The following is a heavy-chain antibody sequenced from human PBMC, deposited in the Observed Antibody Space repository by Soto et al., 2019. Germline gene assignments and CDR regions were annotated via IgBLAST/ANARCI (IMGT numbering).Heavy chain of an antibody. D-gene: IGHD2-21*02. CDR3: ARTCGGDCYSVFWYFDL. CDR2: ISYDGSNK. J-gene: IGHJ2*01. Sequence: GGSLRLSCAASGFTFSSYAMHWVRQAPGKGLEWVAVISYDGSNKYYADSVKGRFTISRDNSKNTLYLQMNSLRAEDTAVYYCARTCGGDCYSVFWYFDLWGRGTLVTVS. V-gene: IGHV3-30-3*01. CDR1: GFTFSSYA.